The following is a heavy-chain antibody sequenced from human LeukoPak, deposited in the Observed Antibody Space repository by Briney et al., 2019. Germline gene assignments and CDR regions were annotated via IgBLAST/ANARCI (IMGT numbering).Heavy chain of an antibody. CDR3: AREGVTMVRGVKYYFDY. D-gene: IGHD3-10*01. J-gene: IGHJ4*02. V-gene: IGHV3-21*01. Sequence: GSLILSCAASGFTFSSYSMNWVRQAPGKGLEWVSSISSSSSYIYYADSVKGRFTISRDNAKNSLYLQMNSLRAEDTAVYYCAREGVTMVRGVKYYFDYWGQGTLVTVSS. CDR1: GFTFSSYS. CDR2: ISSSSSYI.